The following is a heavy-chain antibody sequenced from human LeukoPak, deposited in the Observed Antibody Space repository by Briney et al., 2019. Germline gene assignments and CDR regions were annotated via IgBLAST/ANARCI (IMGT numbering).Heavy chain of an antibody. Sequence: SETLSLTCTVSGVSISSDNYQWSWIRQPPGKGLEWIGYINYSGSTYYNPSLKSRVTISLDTSKNQFSLKLSSVTAADTAMYYCARYGSGSTWFDPSGQGTLVTVSS. CDR3: ARYGSGSTWFDP. D-gene: IGHD3-10*01. CDR2: INYSGST. CDR1: GVSISSDNYQ. J-gene: IGHJ5*02. V-gene: IGHV4-30-4*01.